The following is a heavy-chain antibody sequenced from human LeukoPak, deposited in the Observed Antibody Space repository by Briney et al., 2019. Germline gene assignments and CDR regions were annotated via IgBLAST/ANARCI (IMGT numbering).Heavy chain of an antibody. J-gene: IGHJ6*03. Sequence: SETLSLTCTVSGGSISSSGYYWGWIRQPPGKGLEWIGEINHSGSTNYNPSLKSRVTISVDTSKNQFSLKLSSVTAADTAVYYCARLNRYSSSWFSHYYYYYMDVWGKGTTVTISS. CDR1: GGSISSSGYY. CDR2: INHSGST. CDR3: ARLNRYSSSWFSHYYYYYMDV. V-gene: IGHV4-39*07. D-gene: IGHD6-13*01.